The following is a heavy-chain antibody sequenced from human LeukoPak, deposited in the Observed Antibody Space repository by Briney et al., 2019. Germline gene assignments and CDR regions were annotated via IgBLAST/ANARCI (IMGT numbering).Heavy chain of an antibody. CDR2: INPSGGST. Sequence: ASVKASCKASGYTFTSYYMHWVRQAPGQGLEWMGIINPSGGSTSYAQKFQGRVTMTRDTSTSTVYMELSSLRSEDTAVYYCARAGVVVAATPGTYFDYWGQGTLVTVSS. CDR1: GYTFTSYY. V-gene: IGHV1-46*03. J-gene: IGHJ4*02. CDR3: ARAGVVVAATPGTYFDY. D-gene: IGHD2-15*01.